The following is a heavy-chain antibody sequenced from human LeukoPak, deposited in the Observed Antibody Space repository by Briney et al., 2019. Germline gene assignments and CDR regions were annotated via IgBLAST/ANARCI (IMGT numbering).Heavy chain of an antibody. J-gene: IGHJ3*02. CDR3: ARASSSGYWHDAFDI. D-gene: IGHD3-22*01. V-gene: IGHV3-48*03. CDR2: ISSSGSTI. CDR1: GFTFSSYE. Sequence: GGSLRLSCAASGFTFSSYEMNWVRQAPGKGLEWVSYISSSGSTIYYADSVKGRFTISRDNAKNSLYLQMNSLRAGDTAVYYCARASSSGYWHDAFDIWGQGTMVTVSS.